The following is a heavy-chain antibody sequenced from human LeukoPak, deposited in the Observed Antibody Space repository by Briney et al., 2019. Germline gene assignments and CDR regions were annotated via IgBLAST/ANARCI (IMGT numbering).Heavy chain of an antibody. V-gene: IGHV3-7*01. Sequence: GSLRLSCAASGFTFSSYWMSWVRQAPGKGLEWVANIKQDGSEKYYVDSVKGRFTISRDNAKNSLYLQMNSLRAEDTAVYYCARGGTMVRGVNRSPFDYWGQGTLVTVSS. CDR2: IKQDGSEK. CDR1: GFTFSSYW. J-gene: IGHJ4*02. D-gene: IGHD3-10*01. CDR3: ARGGTMVRGVNRSPFDY.